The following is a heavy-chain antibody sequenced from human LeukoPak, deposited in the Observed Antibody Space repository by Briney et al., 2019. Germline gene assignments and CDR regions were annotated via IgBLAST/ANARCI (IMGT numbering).Heavy chain of an antibody. J-gene: IGHJ4*02. CDR2: IRHDGSNK. CDR3: AKQGSNWDFDY. D-gene: IGHD6-13*01. CDR1: GFTFSNYG. Sequence: GGSLRLSCAASGFTFSNYGMHWVRQAPGKGLEWVAFIRHDGSNKYYADSVKGRFTISRDNSKNTLYLQMNSLRAEDTAVHYCAKQGSNWDFDYWGQGTLVTVSS. V-gene: IGHV3-30*02.